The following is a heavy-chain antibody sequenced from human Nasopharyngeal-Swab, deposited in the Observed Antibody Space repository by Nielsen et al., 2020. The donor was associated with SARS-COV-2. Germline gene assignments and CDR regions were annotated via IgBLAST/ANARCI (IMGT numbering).Heavy chain of an antibody. Sequence: WVRQAPGQGLEWMGWINPNSGGTNYAQKFQGRVTMTRDTSISTAYMELSRLRSDDTAVYYCARLTYYYDSSGYTNTHPDYWGQGTLVTVSS. CDR3: ARLTYYYDSSGYTNTHPDY. V-gene: IGHV1-2*02. CDR2: INPNSGGT. J-gene: IGHJ4*02. D-gene: IGHD3-22*01.